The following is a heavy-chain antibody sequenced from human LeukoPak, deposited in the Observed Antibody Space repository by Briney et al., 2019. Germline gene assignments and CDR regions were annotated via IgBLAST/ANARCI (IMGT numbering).Heavy chain of an antibody. CDR1: GFTFSSYE. V-gene: IGHV3-48*03. J-gene: IGHJ4*02. CDR3: ARGIDY. Sequence: GGSLRLSCAASGFTFSSYEMNWVRQAPGKGLEWVSYISSSDSTIYYADSVRGRFTISRDTSKNMVFLQMNSLRVEDTAVYYCARGIDYWGRGTLVTVSS. CDR2: ISSSDSTI.